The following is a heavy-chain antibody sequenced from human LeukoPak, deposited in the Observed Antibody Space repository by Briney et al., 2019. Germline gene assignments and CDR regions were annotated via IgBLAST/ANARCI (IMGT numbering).Heavy chain of an antibody. CDR2: IYPGDSGT. V-gene: IGHV5-51*01. Sequence: PGESLKISCKGSGYTFTNYWVGWVRQMPGKGLEWMGIIYPGDSGTRYSRSFQGQVTISADKSISTAYLQWSSLKASDTASYYCARQGFCSSDSCSPAAYWGQGTLVTVSS. CDR1: GYTFTNYW. D-gene: IGHD2-2*01. CDR3: ARQGFCSSDSCSPAAY. J-gene: IGHJ4*02.